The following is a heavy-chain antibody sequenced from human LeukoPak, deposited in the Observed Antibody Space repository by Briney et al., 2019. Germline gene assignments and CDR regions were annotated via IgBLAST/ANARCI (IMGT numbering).Heavy chain of an antibody. Sequence: SETLSLTCTVSGGPISRGTYDLNWVGHRAGTGLDWIGRYYTSGHTQSHPSLKSHVTISVDTAQDQFSLKLRSVTAADTAVYYCAREGLNMVRGVIPKEAWGWFVPWGQGTLVTVSS. CDR2: YYTSGHT. D-gene: IGHD3-10*01. CDR1: GGPISRGTYD. V-gene: IGHV4-61*02. CDR3: AREGLNMVRGVIPKEAWGWFVP. J-gene: IGHJ5*02.